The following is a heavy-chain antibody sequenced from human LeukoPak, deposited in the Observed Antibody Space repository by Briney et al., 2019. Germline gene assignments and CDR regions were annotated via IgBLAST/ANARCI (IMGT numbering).Heavy chain of an antibody. V-gene: IGHV4-59*01. Sequence: PLETLSLTCTVSGGSISSYYWSWIRQPPGKGLEWIGYIYYSGSTNYNPSLKSRVTISVDTSKNQFSLKLSSVTAADTAVYYCARGARSGYDFWSGYYGYNWFDPWGQGTLVTVSS. CDR1: GGSISSYY. D-gene: IGHD3-3*01. CDR3: ARGARSGYDFWSGYYGYNWFDP. CDR2: IYYSGST. J-gene: IGHJ5*02.